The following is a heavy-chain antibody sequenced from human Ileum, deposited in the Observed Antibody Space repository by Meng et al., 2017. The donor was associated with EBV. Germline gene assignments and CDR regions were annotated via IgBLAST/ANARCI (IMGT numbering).Heavy chain of an antibody. CDR2: IYYTGST. Sequence: QVQLQESGPGLVKPSETLSVTCHVSGGSVTSGSYYWSWIRQPPGEGLEWIGYIYYTGSTNYNPSLKSRVTISVDTSKNQFSLNLTSVTAADTAVYYCARGTGTTFAWGQGTLVTVSS. CDR3: ARGTGTTFA. CDR1: GGSVTSGSYY. D-gene: IGHD1-1*01. V-gene: IGHV4-61*01. J-gene: IGHJ5*02.